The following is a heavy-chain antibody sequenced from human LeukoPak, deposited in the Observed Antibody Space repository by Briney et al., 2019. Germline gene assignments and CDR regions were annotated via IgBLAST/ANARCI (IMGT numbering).Heavy chain of an antibody. CDR1: GGTFSSYA. Sequence: ASVKVSCKASGGTFSSYAISWVRQAPGQGPEWMGRIIPIFGIANYAQKFQGRVTITADKSTSTAYMELSSLRSEDTAVYYCAREITAMNYYYYGMDVWGQGTTVTVSS. J-gene: IGHJ6*02. V-gene: IGHV1-69*04. CDR2: IIPIFGIA. CDR3: AREITAMNYYYYGMDV. D-gene: IGHD5-18*01.